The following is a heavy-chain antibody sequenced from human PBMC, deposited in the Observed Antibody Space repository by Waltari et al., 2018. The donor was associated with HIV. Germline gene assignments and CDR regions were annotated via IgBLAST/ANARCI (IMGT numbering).Heavy chain of an antibody. V-gene: IGHV5-51*01. Sequence: EVLLVQSGAEVKKPGESLKISCKGSGYRFTDYWIGWVRQMPGKGLEWMGITYPADSDIRYSPSFQGQVTISADRSTNIAYLQWSSLKASDTAMYYCARRPHSTTWQRAGVYNWFDSWGQGTPVTVSS. CDR3: ARRPHSTTWQRAGVYNWFDS. CDR1: GYRFTDYW. CDR2: TYPADSDI. J-gene: IGHJ5*01. D-gene: IGHD6-13*01.